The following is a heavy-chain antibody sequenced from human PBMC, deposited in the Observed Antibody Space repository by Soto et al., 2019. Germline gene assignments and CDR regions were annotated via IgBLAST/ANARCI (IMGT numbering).Heavy chain of an antibody. CDR1: GFTFNNAW. CDR3: TTLSPVRIVRPNGIDY. D-gene: IGHD1-26*01. J-gene: IGHJ4*02. Sequence: GGSLRLSCAASGFTFNNAWMNWVRQAPGKGLEWVGRIKSKTDGGTADYSAPVKGRFTISRDDSKDTMYLQMNSLKTEDTAVYYCTTLSPVRIVRPNGIDYWGQGTLVTVSS. CDR2: IKSKTDGGTA. V-gene: IGHV3-15*07.